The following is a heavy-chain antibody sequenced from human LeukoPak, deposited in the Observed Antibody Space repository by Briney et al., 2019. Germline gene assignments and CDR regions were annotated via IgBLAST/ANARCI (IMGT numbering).Heavy chain of an antibody. Sequence: YDGSNKYYADSVKGRFTISRDNSKNTLYLQMNSLRAEDTAVYYCARVGRYCSGGSCLDYWGQGTLVTVSS. V-gene: IGHV3-33*01. D-gene: IGHD2-15*01. CDR2: YDGSNK. CDR3: ARVGRYCSGGSCLDY. J-gene: IGHJ4*02.